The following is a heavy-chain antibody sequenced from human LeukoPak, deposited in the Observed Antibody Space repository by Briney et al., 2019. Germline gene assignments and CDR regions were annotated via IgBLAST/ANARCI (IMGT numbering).Heavy chain of an antibody. CDR3: AKAQQLAPPDAFYI. D-gene: IGHD6-13*01. CDR1: GFTFSSYG. V-gene: IGHV3-30*02. CDR2: IRYDGSNK. J-gene: IGHJ3*02. Sequence: GGSLRLSCAASGFTFSSYGMHWVRQAPGKGLEWVAFIRYDGSNKYYADSVKGRFTISRDNSKNTLYLQMNSLRAEDTAVYYCAKAQQLAPPDAFYIWGQGTMVTVSS.